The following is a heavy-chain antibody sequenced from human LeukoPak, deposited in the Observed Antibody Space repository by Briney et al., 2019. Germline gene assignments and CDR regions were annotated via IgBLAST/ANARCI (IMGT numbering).Heavy chain of an antibody. J-gene: IGHJ4*02. D-gene: IGHD5-18*01. V-gene: IGHV1-18*01. CDR3: ARESDTAMVKYFDY. CDR2: ISAYNGNT. CDR1: GYTFTSYG. Sequence: GASVKVSCKASGYTFTSYGISWLRQAPGQGLEWMGWISAYNGNTNYAQKLQGRVTMTTDTSTSTAYMELRSLGSDDPAVYYCARESDTAMVKYFDYWGQGTLVTVSS.